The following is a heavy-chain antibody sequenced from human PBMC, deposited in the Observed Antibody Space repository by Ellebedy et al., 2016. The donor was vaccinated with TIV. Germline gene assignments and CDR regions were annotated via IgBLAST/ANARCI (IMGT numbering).Heavy chain of an antibody. Sequence: GESLKISXAASGFTFSSYAMHWVRQAPGKGLEWVAVISYDGSNKYYADSVKGRFTISRDNSKNTLYLQMNSLRAEDTAVYYCVLSQGSLDYYYGMDVWGQGTTVTVSS. CDR3: VLSQGSLDYYYGMDV. J-gene: IGHJ6*02. CDR2: ISYDGSNK. CDR1: GFTFSSYA. D-gene: IGHD3-10*01. V-gene: IGHV3-30*01.